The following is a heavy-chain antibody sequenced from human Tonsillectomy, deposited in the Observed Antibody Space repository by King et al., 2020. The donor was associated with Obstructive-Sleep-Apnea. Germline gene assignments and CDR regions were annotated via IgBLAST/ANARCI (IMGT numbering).Heavy chain of an antibody. Sequence: EVQLVESGGGLVQPGGSVRLSCGASGFTFISYWMTWVRQATGKGLEWVANIKQDGSVKNYEDCVKGRFTISRDNAKKSVFLQMNSLTAEDTAVYYCAREYWGPDYWGQGTLVTVSS. CDR2: IKQDGSVK. J-gene: IGHJ4*02. CDR3: AREYWGPDY. V-gene: IGHV3-7*01. CDR1: GFTFISYW. D-gene: IGHD3-16*01.